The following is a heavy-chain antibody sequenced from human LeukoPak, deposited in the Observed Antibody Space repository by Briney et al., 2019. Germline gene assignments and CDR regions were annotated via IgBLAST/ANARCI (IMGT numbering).Heavy chain of an antibody. J-gene: IGHJ5*02. D-gene: IGHD3-16*01. CDR2: INPNSGDT. CDR1: GYTLTGYY. CDR3: ARGGYVIVRDWFDP. Sequence: ASVKDSCKASGYTLTGYYMHWVRQAPGPRLEWMGCINPNSGDTKYAQKFQGRVTLTRDTSMNTAYMDLSRLRSDDTAIYYCARGGYVIVRDWFDPWGQGTLVTVSS. V-gene: IGHV1-2*02.